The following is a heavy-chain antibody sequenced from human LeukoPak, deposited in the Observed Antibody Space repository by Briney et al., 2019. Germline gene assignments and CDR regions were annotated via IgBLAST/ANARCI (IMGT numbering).Heavy chain of an antibody. CDR3: ARVAAAWFDP. CDR1: GYTFTSYD. D-gene: IGHD6-13*01. J-gene: IGHJ5*02. Sequence: ASVKVSCKASGYTFTSYDINWVRQATGQGLEWMGWISAYNGNTNYAQKLQGRVTMTTDTSTSTAYMELRSLRSDDTAVYYCARVAAAWFDPWGQGTLVTVSS. V-gene: IGHV1-18*01. CDR2: ISAYNGNT.